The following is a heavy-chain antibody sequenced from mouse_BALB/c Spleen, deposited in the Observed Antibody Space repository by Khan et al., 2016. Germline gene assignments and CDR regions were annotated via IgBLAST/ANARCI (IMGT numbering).Heavy chain of an antibody. CDR2: IHYSGST. CDR3: STVFH. J-gene: IGHJ3*01. V-gene: IGHV3-1*02. CDR1: GYSITSDYS. Sequence: EVQLQESGPDLVKPSQSLSLTCTVTGYSITSDYSWHWIRQFPGNKLEWMCSIHYSGSTSYNPYLKSRISITRATSKNQFFLQLNSVTTTDTSPSFCSTVFHWGQGTLVTVSA.